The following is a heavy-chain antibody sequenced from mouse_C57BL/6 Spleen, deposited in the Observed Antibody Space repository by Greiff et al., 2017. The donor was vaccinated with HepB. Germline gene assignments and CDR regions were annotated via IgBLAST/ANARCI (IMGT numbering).Heavy chain of an antibody. CDR2: INPNNGGT. V-gene: IGHV1-22*01. D-gene: IGHD2-4*01. CDR1: GYTFTDYH. CDR3: AREKYDDEGGVGHDYEY. Sequence: EVQLQQSGPELVKPGASVKMSCKASGYTFTDYHMHWVKQSHGKSLEWIGYINPNNGGTSYNQKFKGKATLTVNKSSSTAYMELRSLTSEDSAVYYCAREKYDDEGGVGHDYEYWGQGTTLTVAS. J-gene: IGHJ2*01.